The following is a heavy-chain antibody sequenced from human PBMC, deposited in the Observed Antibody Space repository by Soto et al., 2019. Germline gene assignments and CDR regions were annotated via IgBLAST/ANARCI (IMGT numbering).Heavy chain of an antibody. J-gene: IGHJ6*02. CDR1: GFTFDDYA. CDR2: ISWNSGSI. CDR3: AKDQVAARQGRYYYYYGMDV. Sequence: RLSCAASGFTFDDYAMHWVRQAPGKGLEWVSGISWNSGSIGYADSVKGRFTISRDNAKNSLYLQMNSLRAEDTALYYCAKDQVAARQGRYYYYYGMDVWGQGTTVTVSS. V-gene: IGHV3-9*01. D-gene: IGHD6-6*01.